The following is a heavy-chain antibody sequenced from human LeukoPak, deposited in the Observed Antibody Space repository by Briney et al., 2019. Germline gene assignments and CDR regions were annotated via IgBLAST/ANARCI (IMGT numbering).Heavy chain of an antibody. CDR3: ARPDYGDYDGAFDI. Sequence: SETLSLTCTVSGGSISSSSYYWGWIRQPPGKGLEWIGSIYYSGSTYYNPSLKSRVTISVDTSKNQFSLKLSSVTAADTAVYYCARPDYGDYDGAFDIWGQGTMVTVSS. V-gene: IGHV4-39*07. D-gene: IGHD4-17*01. J-gene: IGHJ3*02. CDR2: IYYSGST. CDR1: GGSISSSSYY.